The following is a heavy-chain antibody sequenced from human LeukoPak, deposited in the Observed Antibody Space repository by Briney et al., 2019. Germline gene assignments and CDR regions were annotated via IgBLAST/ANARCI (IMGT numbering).Heavy chain of an antibody. D-gene: IGHD2/OR15-2a*01. CDR2: VSGSGSST. V-gene: IGHV3-23*01. J-gene: IGHJ4*02. CDR3: AKGNPFDS. Sequence: PGGSLRLSCAASGFTFRTYAMTWVRQAPGKGLEWLSVVSGSGSSTYYADSVKGRFTISRDNSKNTLYLQMNSLRAEDTAIYYCAKGNPFDSWGQGTLVTVSS. CDR1: GFTFRTYA.